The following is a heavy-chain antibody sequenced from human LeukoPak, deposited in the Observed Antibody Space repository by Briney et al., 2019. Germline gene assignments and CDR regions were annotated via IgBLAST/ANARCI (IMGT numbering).Heavy chain of an antibody. J-gene: IGHJ4*02. Sequence: GGSLRLSCAASGFTFSTYGVHWVRHSPGKGLEWVAVISYDGSNKYYVDSVKGRFTISRDNSKNTLYLQMNSLRSDDTAVYYCAKDIAVDYDYIWGSYRPVLFDHWGQGTLVTVSS. CDR3: AKDIAVDYDYIWGSYRPVLFDH. CDR2: ISYDGSNK. CDR1: GFTFSTYG. D-gene: IGHD3-16*02. V-gene: IGHV3-30*18.